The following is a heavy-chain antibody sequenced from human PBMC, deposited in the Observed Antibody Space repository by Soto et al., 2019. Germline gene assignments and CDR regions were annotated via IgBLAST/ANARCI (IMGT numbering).Heavy chain of an antibody. CDR3: ARADSGNYNYYYYPMDV. J-gene: IGHJ6*02. V-gene: IGHV3-64*01. D-gene: IGHD1-26*01. CDR2: ISSNGGST. Sequence: ELQLVESGGGLVQPGGSLRLSCAASGFTFSTYAMHWVRQAPGNTLEFVSAISSNGGSTYYANSVKGRFTISRDNSKNTLYLQMGSLRVEDMAVYYCARADSGNYNYYYYPMDVWGQGTTVTVSS. CDR1: GFTFSTYA.